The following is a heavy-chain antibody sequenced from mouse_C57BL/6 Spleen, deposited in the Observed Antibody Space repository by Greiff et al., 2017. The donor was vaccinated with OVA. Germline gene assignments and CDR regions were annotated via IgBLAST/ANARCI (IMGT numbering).Heavy chain of an antibody. V-gene: IGHV1-76*01. CDR3: ARRGYYGDAMDY. CDR2: IYPGSGNT. Sequence: QVQLQQSGAELVRPGASVKLSCKASGYTFTDYYINWVKQRPGQGLEWIARIYPGSGNTYYNEKFKGKATLTAEKSSSTAYMQLSSLTSEDSAVYFCARRGYYGDAMDYWGQGTSVTVSS. J-gene: IGHJ4*01. CDR1: GYTFTDYY. D-gene: IGHD1-1*02.